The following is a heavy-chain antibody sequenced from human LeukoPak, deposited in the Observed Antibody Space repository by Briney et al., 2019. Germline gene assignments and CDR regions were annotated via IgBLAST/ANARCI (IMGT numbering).Heavy chain of an antibody. Sequence: GASVKVSCKASGYTFTSYYMHWVRQAPGQGLEWMGIINPSGGSTSYAQNFQGRVTMTRDMSTSTVYMELSSLRSEDTAVYYCARDPLRTLFDYWGQGTLVTVSS. CDR2: INPSGGST. D-gene: IGHD1-14*01. J-gene: IGHJ4*02. CDR1: GYTFTSYY. V-gene: IGHV1-46*01. CDR3: ARDPLRTLFDY.